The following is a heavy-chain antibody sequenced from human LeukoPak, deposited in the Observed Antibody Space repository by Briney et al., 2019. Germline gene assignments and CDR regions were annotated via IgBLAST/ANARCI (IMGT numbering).Heavy chain of an antibody. V-gene: IGHV3-23*01. CDR1: GFTFSSYA. D-gene: IGHD3-9*01. CDR3: AKWALRYFSYFDY. Sequence: GGSLRLSCAASGFTFSSYAMSWVRQAPGKGLEWVSAISGSGGSTYYAASVKSRFTISRDNSKNTLYLQMNSLRAEDTAVHYCAKWALRYFSYFDYWGQGTLLTVSS. CDR2: ISGSGGST. J-gene: IGHJ4*02.